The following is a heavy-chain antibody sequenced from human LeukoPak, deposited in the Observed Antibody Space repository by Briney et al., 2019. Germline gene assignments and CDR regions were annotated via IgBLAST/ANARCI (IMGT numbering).Heavy chain of an antibody. CDR1: GGSISSYY. CDR3: ARGGSYYYFDH. J-gene: IGHJ4*02. V-gene: IGHV4-59*01. D-gene: IGHD1-26*01. Sequence: SETLSLTCSVSGGSISSYYWSWIRHPPGKGVERIGYIYKSGSTNYNPSLKSRVTISVDTSKNQFSLKLSSVTAADTAVYYCARGGSYYYFDHWGQGTLVTVSS. CDR2: IYKSGST.